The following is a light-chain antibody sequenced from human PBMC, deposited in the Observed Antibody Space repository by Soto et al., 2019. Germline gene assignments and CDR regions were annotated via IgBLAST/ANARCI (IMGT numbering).Light chain of an antibody. CDR2: GAS. Sequence: EIVMTQSPATLSVSPGERATLSCRASQSVSSNLARYQQKPGQAPRLLIYGASTRATGIPARFNGSGSGTEFTLTISSLQSEDFAVYYCQQYNNWPPYTFGQGTKLEIK. CDR1: QSVSSN. V-gene: IGKV3-15*01. CDR3: QQYNNWPPYT. J-gene: IGKJ2*01.